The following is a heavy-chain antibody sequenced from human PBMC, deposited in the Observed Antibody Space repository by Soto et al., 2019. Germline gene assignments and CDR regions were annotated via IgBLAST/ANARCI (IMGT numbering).Heavy chain of an antibody. Sequence: PGGSLRLSCAASGFTFSSYGMHWVRQAPGKGLEWVAVISYDGSNKYYADSVKGRFTISRDNSKNTLYLQMNSLRAEDTAVYYCAKDLTYYYDSSGTIDYWGQGTLVTVSS. CDR2: ISYDGSNK. J-gene: IGHJ4*02. CDR3: AKDLTYYYDSSGTIDY. D-gene: IGHD3-22*01. V-gene: IGHV3-30*18. CDR1: GFTFSSYG.